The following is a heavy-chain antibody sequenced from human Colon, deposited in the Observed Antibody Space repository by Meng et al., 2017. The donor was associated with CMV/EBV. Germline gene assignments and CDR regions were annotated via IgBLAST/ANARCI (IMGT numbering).Heavy chain of an antibody. CDR2: ISTDGTNK. CDR3: AREGTLGYCSGGSCYEDY. CDR1: GFAFSSYS. V-gene: IGHV3-30-3*01. J-gene: IGHJ4*02. Sequence: GESLKISCVASGFAFSSYSMHWVRQAPGKGLEWVALISTDGTNKYYPDSVKGQFTISRDNSKNTLYLQMNSLRAEDTAVYYCAREGTLGYCSGGSCYEDYWGQGTLVTVSS. D-gene: IGHD2-15*01.